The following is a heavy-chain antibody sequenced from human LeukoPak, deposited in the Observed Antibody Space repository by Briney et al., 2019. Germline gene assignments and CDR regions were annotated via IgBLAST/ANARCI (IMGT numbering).Heavy chain of an antibody. CDR3: ARGLRSRDGYNYDYFGD. CDR1: GGSISTCY. D-gene: IGHD5-24*01. CDR2: IYYSGST. V-gene: IGHV4-59*01. Sequence: SETLSLTCIVSGGSISTCYRRWIQQPPPKGLDWMGNIYYSGSTNYNPSLKRRVTISVDTSKNQFSLKLSSVTAADTAVYYCARGLRSRDGYNYDYFGDWGQGTLVTVSS. J-gene: IGHJ4*02.